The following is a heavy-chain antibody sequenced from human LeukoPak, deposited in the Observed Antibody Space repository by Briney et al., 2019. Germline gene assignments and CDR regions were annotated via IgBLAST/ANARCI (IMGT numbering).Heavy chain of an antibody. CDR1: GGSISSSAYY. CDR2: IYYSGSA. J-gene: IGHJ5*02. D-gene: IGHD6-13*01. CDR3: ARDIPRAAGTEIVP. V-gene: IGHV4-39*07. Sequence: SETLSLTCSVSGGSISSSAYYWGWIRQPPGKGLEWIGTIYYSGSAYYNPSLKSRVTVSIDTSKNQFSLTLSSVTAADTAVYYCARDIPRAAGTEIVPWGQGTLVTVSS.